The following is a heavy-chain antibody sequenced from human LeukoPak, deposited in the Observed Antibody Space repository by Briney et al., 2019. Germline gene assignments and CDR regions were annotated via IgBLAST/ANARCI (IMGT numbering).Heavy chain of an antibody. CDR3: ARDLRSLGVFDY. CDR1: GFTVSSNY. CDR2: IYSGGST. J-gene: IGHJ4*02. V-gene: IGHV3-53*01. Sequence: GGSLRLSCAASGFTVSSNYMSWVRQAPGKGLEWVSVIYSGGSTYYADSVKGRFTISRDNAKNSLYLQMNSLRAEDTAVYYCARDLRSLGVFDYWGQGTLVTVSS.